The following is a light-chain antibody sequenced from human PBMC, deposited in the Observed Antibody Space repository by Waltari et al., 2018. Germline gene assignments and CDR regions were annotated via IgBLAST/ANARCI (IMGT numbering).Light chain of an antibody. Sequence: DIQMTQSPSSLSASVGARVTITCQASQDIVNYLNWYQQTPGKAPKLLIYDASNLATGVPSRFSGGGSGTDFSFTITSLHPEDIATYYCQQYENLPYTFGQGTKVEIK. CDR3: QQYENLPYT. CDR1: QDIVNY. V-gene: IGKV1-33*01. CDR2: DAS. J-gene: IGKJ2*01.